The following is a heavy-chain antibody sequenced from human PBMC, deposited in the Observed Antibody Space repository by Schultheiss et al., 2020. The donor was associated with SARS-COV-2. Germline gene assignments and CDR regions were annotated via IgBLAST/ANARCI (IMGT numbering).Heavy chain of an antibody. CDR3: ARAPGDFWSGYYTESYYYYGMDV. V-gene: IGHV4-59*01. Sequence: SETLSLTCTASGGSISSYYWSWIRQPPGKGLEWIGYIYYSGSTYYTPSLKSRVTMSVDTSKNQFSLKLSSVTAADTAVYYCARAPGDFWSGYYTESYYYYGMDVWGQGTTVTVSS. CDR2: IYYSGST. D-gene: IGHD3-3*01. J-gene: IGHJ6*02. CDR1: GGSISSYY.